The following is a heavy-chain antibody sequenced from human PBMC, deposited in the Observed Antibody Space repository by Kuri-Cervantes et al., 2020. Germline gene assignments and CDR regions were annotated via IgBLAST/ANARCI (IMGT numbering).Heavy chain of an antibody. CDR1: GFTFGSYA. CDR3: AKDLNRIWFGEFPYYYGMDV. CDR2: ISYDGSNK. D-gene: IGHD3-10*01. J-gene: IGHJ6*02. Sequence: GGSLRLSCAASGFTFGSYAMHWVRQAPGKGLEWVAVISYDGSNKYYADSVKGRFTISRDNSKNTLYLQMNSLRAEDTAVYYCAKDLNRIWFGEFPYYYGMDVWGQGTTVTVSS. V-gene: IGHV3-30-3*02.